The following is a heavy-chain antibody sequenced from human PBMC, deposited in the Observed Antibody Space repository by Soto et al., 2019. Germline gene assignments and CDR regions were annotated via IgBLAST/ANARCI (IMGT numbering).Heavy chain of an antibody. Sequence: SETLSLTCAVYGGSFSGYYWSWIRQPPGKGLEWIGEINHSGSTNYNPSLKSRVTISVDTSKNQFSLKLSSVTAADTAVYYCARVRSARLVYYYYYMDVWGKGTTVTVSS. CDR1: GGSFSGYY. CDR2: INHSGST. J-gene: IGHJ6*03. CDR3: ARVRSARLVYYYYYMDV. D-gene: IGHD6-6*01. V-gene: IGHV4-34*01.